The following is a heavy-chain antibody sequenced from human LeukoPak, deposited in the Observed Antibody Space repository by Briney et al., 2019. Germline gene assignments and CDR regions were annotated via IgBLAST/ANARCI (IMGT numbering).Heavy chain of an antibody. Sequence: GGSLRLSCAASGFIFSNAWMSWVRQAPGKGLEWVGRIKSESDGGTTDYAAPVEGRFTISRDDSKNMLYLHMNSLKTEDTAVYSCTTDQFYYYGSGNYYWSGFDYWGQGTLVTVSS. CDR1: GFIFSNAW. CDR3: TTDQFYYYGSGNYYWSGFDY. V-gene: IGHV3-15*01. CDR2: IKSESDGGTT. J-gene: IGHJ4*02. D-gene: IGHD3-10*01.